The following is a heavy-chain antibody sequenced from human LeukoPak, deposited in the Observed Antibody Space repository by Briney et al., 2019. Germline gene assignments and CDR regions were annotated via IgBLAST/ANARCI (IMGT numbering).Heavy chain of an antibody. J-gene: IGHJ6*02. D-gene: IGHD6-6*01. V-gene: IGHV3-72*01. CDR1: GFTFSDHF. Sequence: GGSLRLSCAASGFTFSDHFMDWVRQAPGKGLEWVGRIRNKANSYTTEYAASVKGRFTISRDDSKNTASLQMNSLKTEDTAVYYCTRVVDYYYHGMDVWGQGTTVTVSS. CDR2: IRNKANSYTT. CDR3: TRVVDYYYHGMDV.